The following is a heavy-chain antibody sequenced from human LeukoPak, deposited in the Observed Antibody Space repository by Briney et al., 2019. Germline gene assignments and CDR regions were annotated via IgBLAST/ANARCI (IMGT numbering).Heavy chain of an antibody. CDR3: ARESSGSSGWFDY. Sequence: SETLSLTCTVSGGSISSYYRSWIRQPPGKGLEWIGYIYYSGSTNYNPSLKSRVTISVDTSKNQFSLKLSSVTAADTAVYYCARESSGSSGWFDYWGQGTLVTVSS. J-gene: IGHJ4*02. V-gene: IGHV4-59*01. CDR2: IYYSGST. D-gene: IGHD6-19*01. CDR1: GGSISSYY.